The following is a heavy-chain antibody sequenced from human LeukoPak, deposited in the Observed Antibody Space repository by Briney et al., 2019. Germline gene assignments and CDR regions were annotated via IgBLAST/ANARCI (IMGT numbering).Heavy chain of an antibody. CDR3: AKDLGRDCSGGSCYLNWFDP. CDR1: GFTFSSYA. D-gene: IGHD2-15*01. CDR2: ISGSGGST. Sequence: GGSLRLSCAASGFTFSSYAMSWVRQAPGKGLEWVSAISGSGGSTYYADSVKGRFTISRDNSKNTLYLQMNSLRAEDTAVYYCAKDLGRDCSGGSCYLNWFDPWGQGTLVTVSS. J-gene: IGHJ5*02. V-gene: IGHV3-23*01.